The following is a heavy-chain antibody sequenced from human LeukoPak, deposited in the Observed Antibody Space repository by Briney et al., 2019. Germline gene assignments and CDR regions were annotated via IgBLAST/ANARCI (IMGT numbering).Heavy chain of an antibody. J-gene: IGHJ4*02. D-gene: IGHD1-1*01. CDR2: IYYSGST. CDR1: GGPISSGDYY. Sequence: SQTLSLTCTVSGGPISSGDYYWSWIRQPPGKGLEWIGYIYYSGSTYYSPSLKSRVTISVDTSKNQFSLKPSSVTAADTAVYYCARRTENWNYFDYWGQGTLVTVSS. CDR3: ARRTENWNYFDY. V-gene: IGHV4-30-4*01.